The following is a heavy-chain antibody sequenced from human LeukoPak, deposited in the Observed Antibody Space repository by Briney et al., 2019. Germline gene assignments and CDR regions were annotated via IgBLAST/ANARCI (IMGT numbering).Heavy chain of an antibody. J-gene: IGHJ4*02. CDR1: GFTFSYYW. V-gene: IGHV3-74*01. CDR2: ISDDGSRT. Sequence: GGSLRLSCAASGFTFSYYWMHWVPQAPGKGLVWVSRISDDGSRTTYADSVKGRFAISRDNAKNTLYLQMNSLRAEDTAVYYCARDDGFYSDSSFQDYWGQGTLVTVSS. D-gene: IGHD2/OR15-2a*01. CDR3: ARDDGFYSDSSFQDY.